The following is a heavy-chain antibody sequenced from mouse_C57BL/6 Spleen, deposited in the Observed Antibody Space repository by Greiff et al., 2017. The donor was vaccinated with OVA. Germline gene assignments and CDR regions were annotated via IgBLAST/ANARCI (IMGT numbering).Heavy chain of an antibody. Sequence: QVQLQQPGAELVRPGSSVKLSCKASGYTFTSYWMDWVKQRPGQGLEWIGNIYPSDSETHYNQQFKDKATLTVDKSSSTAYMPLSSLPSADSSVYDCARGDYYYGSSKLYAMDYWGQGTSVTVSS. V-gene: IGHV1-61*01. D-gene: IGHD1-1*01. CDR2: IYPSDSET. CDR1: GYTFTSYW. CDR3: ARGDYYYGSSKLYAMDY. J-gene: IGHJ4*01.